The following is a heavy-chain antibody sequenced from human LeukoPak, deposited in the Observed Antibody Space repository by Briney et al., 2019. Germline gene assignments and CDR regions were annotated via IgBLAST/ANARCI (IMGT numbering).Heavy chain of an antibody. CDR1: GGSISSYY. Sequence: SETLSLTCTVSGGSISSYYWSWIRQPPGKGLEWIGYIYYSGSTNYNPSLKSRVTISVDTSKNQFSLKLSSVTAADTAVYYCARMLVGIAAAGLSFDYWGQGTLVTVSS. CDR2: IYYSGST. D-gene: IGHD6-13*01. CDR3: ARMLVGIAAAGLSFDY. J-gene: IGHJ4*02. V-gene: IGHV4-59*08.